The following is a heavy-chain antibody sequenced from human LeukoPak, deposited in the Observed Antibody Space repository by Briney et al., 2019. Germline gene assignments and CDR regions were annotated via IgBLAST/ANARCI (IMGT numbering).Heavy chain of an antibody. Sequence: PGGSLRLSCAASGFTLSDYWMHWVRQAPGKGLVWVSRINSDGSRIIYADSVKGRFTISSDNAKNTVYLQMNSLRADDTAVYFCARAPQIGFSGFDKNYWGQGTLVTVSS. V-gene: IGHV3-74*01. CDR1: GFTLSDYW. D-gene: IGHD5-12*01. J-gene: IGHJ4*02. CDR3: ARAPQIGFSGFDKNY. CDR2: INSDGSRI.